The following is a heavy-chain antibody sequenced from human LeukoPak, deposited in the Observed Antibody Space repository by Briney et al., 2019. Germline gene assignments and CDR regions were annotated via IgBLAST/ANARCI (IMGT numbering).Heavy chain of an antibody. CDR1: GFTFSSYA. V-gene: IGHV3-23*01. D-gene: IGHD1-26*01. J-gene: IGHJ4*02. CDR2: ISGSGGST. Sequence: GGSPRLSCAASGFTFSSYAMSWVRQAPGKGLEWVSAISGSGGSTYYADSVKGQFTISRDNSKNTLYLQMNSLRAEDTAVYYCAKDQGNSGSFVYWGQGTLVTVSS. CDR3: AKDQGNSGSFVY.